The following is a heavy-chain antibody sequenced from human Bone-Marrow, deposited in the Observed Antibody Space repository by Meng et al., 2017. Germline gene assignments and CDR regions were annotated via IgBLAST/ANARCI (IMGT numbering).Heavy chain of an antibody. V-gene: IGHV4-4*02. CDR1: GGSISRSNW. CDR2: IYHSGNT. Sequence: QVQLQESGPGLVKPSGTLSLTCAVSGGSISRSNWWSWVRQPPGKGLEWIGEIYHSGNTNYNPSLKSRVAMSVDKSKNQFSLRLSSVTAADTAVYYCARARSSSWSFDYWVQGTLVTVSS. CDR3: ARARSSSWSFDY. D-gene: IGHD6-13*01. J-gene: IGHJ4*02.